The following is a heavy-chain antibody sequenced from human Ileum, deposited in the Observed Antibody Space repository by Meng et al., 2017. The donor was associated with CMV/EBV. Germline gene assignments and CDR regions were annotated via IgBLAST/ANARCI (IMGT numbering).Heavy chain of an antibody. Sequence: EVQRVESGGGLVPPGGSLRLFCAASGFTFSDYWMLWVRQAPGKGLVWVSRIKNDGSIIEYADSVKGRFTISRDNAQNTLFLQMNSLTVEDTAVYYCGRERWAMGDFWGQGTLVTVSS. V-gene: IGHV3-74*03. CDR1: GFTFSDYW. J-gene: IGHJ4*02. CDR3: GRERWAMGDF. CDR2: IKNDGSII. D-gene: IGHD2-8*01.